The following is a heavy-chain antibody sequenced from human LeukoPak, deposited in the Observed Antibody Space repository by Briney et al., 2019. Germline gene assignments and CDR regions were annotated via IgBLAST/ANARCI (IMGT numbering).Heavy chain of an antibody. CDR3: ARASGWYGERDYFDY. V-gene: IGHV1-69*04. J-gene: IGHJ4*02. CDR1: GYTFTSYG. D-gene: IGHD6-19*01. Sequence: GASVKVSCKASGYTFTSYGISWVRQAPGQGLEWMGRIIPILGIANYAQKFQGRVTITADKSTSTAYMELSSLRSEDTAVYYCARASGWYGERDYFDYWGQGTLVTVSS. CDR2: IIPILGIA.